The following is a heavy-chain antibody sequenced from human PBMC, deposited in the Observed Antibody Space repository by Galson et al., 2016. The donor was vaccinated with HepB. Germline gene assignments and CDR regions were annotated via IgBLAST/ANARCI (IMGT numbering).Heavy chain of an antibody. V-gene: IGHV3-53*04. Sequence: SLRLSCAASGFTVSRNYTSWVRQAPGKGLECVSVIYSSDTSYYADSVKGRFTISRHNSRNTLYLQMNSLRAEDTALYYCARGAGYSSSWYAAGRAFDIWGQGTVVTVSS. D-gene: IGHD6-13*01. CDR3: ARGAGYSSSWYAAGRAFDI. CDR2: IYSSDTS. CDR1: GFTVSRNY. J-gene: IGHJ3*02.